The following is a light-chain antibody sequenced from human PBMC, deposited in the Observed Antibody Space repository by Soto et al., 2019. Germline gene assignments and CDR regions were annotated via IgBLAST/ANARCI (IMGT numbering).Light chain of an antibody. CDR3: QNYNSAPFT. V-gene: IGKV1-27*01. J-gene: IGKJ4*01. CDR1: QGISNY. CDR2: AAS. Sequence: DIQMTQSPSSLYAAVGDRVIITCRASQGISNYLAWYQQKPGKVPKLLIYAASTLQSGVPSRFSGSGSGTDFTLTISSLQTEDVASYYCQNYNSAPFTFGGGTNVEIK.